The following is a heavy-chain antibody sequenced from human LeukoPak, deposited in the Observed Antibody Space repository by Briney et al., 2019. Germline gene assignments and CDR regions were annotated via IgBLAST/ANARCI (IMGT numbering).Heavy chain of an antibody. V-gene: IGHV1-24*01. J-gene: IGHJ4*02. CDR3: ATAVTFAPVYYFDY. Sequence: ASVKVSCKVSGYTLTELSMHWVRQAPGRGLEWMGGFDPEDGETIYAQKFQGRVTMTEDTSTDTAYMELSSLRSEDTAVYYCATAVTFAPVYYFDYWGQGTLVTVSS. D-gene: IGHD4-23*01. CDR1: GYTLTELS. CDR2: FDPEDGET.